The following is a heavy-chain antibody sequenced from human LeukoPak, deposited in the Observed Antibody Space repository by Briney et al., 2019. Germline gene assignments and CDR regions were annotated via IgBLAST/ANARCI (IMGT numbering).Heavy chain of an antibody. J-gene: IGHJ5*02. CDR3: ARGTMMAGP. V-gene: IGHV4-61*01. Sequence: SETLSLTCTVSGGSVSSSTYYWSWIRQPPGKGLEWIGYIYHSGSTSYNPSLKSRVTISVDTSKNQFSLKLSSVTAADTAVYYCARGTMMAGPGGQGTLVTASS. D-gene: IGHD3-22*01. CDR2: IYHSGST. CDR1: GGSVSSSTYY.